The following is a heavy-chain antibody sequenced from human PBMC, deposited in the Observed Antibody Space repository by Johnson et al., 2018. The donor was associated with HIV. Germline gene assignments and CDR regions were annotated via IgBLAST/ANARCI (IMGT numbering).Heavy chain of an antibody. CDR3: ARRRYCTSWQEAFDI. CDR2: ISGNGGST. CDR1: GFTVSSNY. V-gene: IGHV3-64*01. D-gene: IGHD6-13*01. Sequence: VQLVESGGGLIQPEGSLRLSCAASGFTVSSNYMSWVRQAPGKGLEHVSAISGNGGSTYYANSVKGRFTISRDNFKNTLYLQMGSLTAEDMAVYYCARRRYCTSWQEAFDIWGRGTMVTVSS. J-gene: IGHJ3*02.